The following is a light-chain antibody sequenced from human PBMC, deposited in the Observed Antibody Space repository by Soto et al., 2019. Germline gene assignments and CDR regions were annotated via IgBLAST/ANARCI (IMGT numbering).Light chain of an antibody. V-gene: IGLV2-14*01. J-gene: IGLJ1*01. Sequence: QSVLTQPASVSGSPGQSITISCTGTSSDVGGYNYVSWYQQHPGKAPKLMIYDVSNRPSGVSNRFSGSKSGNTASLTISGLQAEDEFDYYCSSYTSSSTLCVFGTGTNLTVL. CDR2: DVS. CDR1: SSDVGGYNY. CDR3: SSYTSSSTLCV.